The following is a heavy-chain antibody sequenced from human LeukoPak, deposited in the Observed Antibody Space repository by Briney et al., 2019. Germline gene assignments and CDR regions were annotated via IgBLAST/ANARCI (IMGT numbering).Heavy chain of an antibody. CDR1: GFTFSTYA. CDR3: ARQNYGAAPLRY. J-gene: IGHJ4*02. CDR2: ISGSDDGT. D-gene: IGHD4/OR15-4a*01. V-gene: IGHV3-23*01. Sequence: GGSLRLSCAASGFTFSTYAMSWVRQIPGKGLEWVSAISGSDDGTYYADSVKGRFTISRDNAKNSLYLQMNSLRAEDTAVYYCARQNYGAAPLRYWGQGTLVTVSS.